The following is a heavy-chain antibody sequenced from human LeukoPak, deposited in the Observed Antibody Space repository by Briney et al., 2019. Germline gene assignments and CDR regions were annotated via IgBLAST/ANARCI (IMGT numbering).Heavy chain of an antibody. CDR1: GYTFTSYA. J-gene: IGHJ2*01. Sequence: ASVKVSCKASGYTFTSYAMNWVRQAPGQGLEWMGWISAYNGNTNYAQKLQGRVTMTTDTSTSTAYMELRSLRSDDTAVYYCARGDPNWYFDLWGRGTLVTVSS. CDR3: ARGDPNWYFDL. V-gene: IGHV1-18*01. CDR2: ISAYNGNT.